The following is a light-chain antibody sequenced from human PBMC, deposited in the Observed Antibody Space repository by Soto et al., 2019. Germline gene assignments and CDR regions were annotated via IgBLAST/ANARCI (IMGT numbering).Light chain of an antibody. CDR1: QTVSSNY. Sequence: IVLTQSPGTVSLSPGETAALSCRASQTVSSNYLAWYQQKPGQAPRLLIYGTTSRATGVPDRFSGGGSGTAFTLTISRLAPEDFAVYNCQQSGSSPPTFGGGTPVEI. CDR2: GTT. J-gene: IGKJ4*01. V-gene: IGKV3-20*01. CDR3: QQSGSSPPT.